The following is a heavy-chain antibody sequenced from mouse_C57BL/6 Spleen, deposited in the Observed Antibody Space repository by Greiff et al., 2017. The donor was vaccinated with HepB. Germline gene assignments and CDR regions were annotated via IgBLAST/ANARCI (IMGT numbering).Heavy chain of an antibody. Sequence: VQLQQSGPELVKPGASVKMSCKASGYTFTDYNMHWVKQSHGKSLEWIGYINPNNGGTSYNQKFKGKATLTVNKSSSTAYMELRSLTSEDSAVYYCARGIDSSGDRFAYWGQGTLVTVSA. CDR2: INPNNGGT. CDR3: ARGIDSSGDRFAY. D-gene: IGHD3-2*02. CDR1: GYTFTDYN. V-gene: IGHV1-22*01. J-gene: IGHJ3*01.